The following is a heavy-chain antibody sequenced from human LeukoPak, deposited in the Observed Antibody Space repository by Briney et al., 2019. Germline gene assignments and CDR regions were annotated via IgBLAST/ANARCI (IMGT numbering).Heavy chain of an antibody. CDR2: MNPNSGNT. D-gene: IGHD3-3*01. J-gene: IGHJ4*02. V-gene: IGHV1-8*01. CDR3: ARDYGPYYDFWSGYYSFDY. Sequence: ASVKVSCKASGYTFTSYDINWVRQATGQGLEWMGWMNPNSGNTGYAQKFQGRVTITRDTSISTAYMELSSLRSEDTAVYYCARDYGPYYDFWSGYYSFDYWGQGTLVTVSS. CDR1: GYTFTSYD.